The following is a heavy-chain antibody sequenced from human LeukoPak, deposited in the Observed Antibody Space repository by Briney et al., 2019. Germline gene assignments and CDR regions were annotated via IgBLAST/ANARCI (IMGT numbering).Heavy chain of an antibody. D-gene: IGHD3-9*01. Sequence: GGSLRLSCAASGFTFSNAWMSWVRQAPGKGLEWVANIKQDGSEKYYVDSVKGRFTISRDNAKNSLYLQMNSLRAEDTAVYYCARGADSGYSSDNWGQGTVVSVSS. CDR2: IKQDGSEK. CDR1: GFTFSNAW. J-gene: IGHJ4*02. V-gene: IGHV3-7*01. CDR3: ARGADSGYSSDN.